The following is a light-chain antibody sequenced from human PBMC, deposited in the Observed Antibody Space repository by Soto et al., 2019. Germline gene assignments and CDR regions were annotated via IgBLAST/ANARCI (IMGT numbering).Light chain of an antibody. CDR2: DVS. J-gene: IGLJ1*01. V-gene: IGLV2-14*03. CDR1: SSDVGGYNY. CDR3: SSYTSSSTYV. Sequence: QSALTQPASVSGSPGQSITISCTGTSSDVGGYNYVSWYQQHPGKAPKLMIYDVSSRPSGVSNRFSGSKSGNTASLTISGLQAEDESDYYCSSYTSSSTYVFGTGTKLPVL.